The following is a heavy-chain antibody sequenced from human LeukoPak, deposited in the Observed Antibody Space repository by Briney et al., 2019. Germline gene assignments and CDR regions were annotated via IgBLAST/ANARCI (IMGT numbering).Heavy chain of an antibody. CDR2: IKSKTDGGTT. Sequence: GGSLRLSCAASGFTFSDPWMTWVRQTPGKELEWVGRIKSKTDGGTTDYATPVKGRFTISRDDSENTLYLQMNSLKTEDTAVYDCTTDISAVLYWGQGTLVTVSS. D-gene: IGHD3-10*01. V-gene: IGHV3-15*01. J-gene: IGHJ4*02. CDR3: TTDISAVLY. CDR1: GFTFSDPW.